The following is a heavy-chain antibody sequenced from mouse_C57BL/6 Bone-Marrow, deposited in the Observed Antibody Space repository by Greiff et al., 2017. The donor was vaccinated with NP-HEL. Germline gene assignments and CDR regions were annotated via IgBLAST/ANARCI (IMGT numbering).Heavy chain of an antibody. CDR2: IYPYNGVS. D-gene: IGHD1-1*01. CDR3: ARRGVVATDWYFDV. V-gene: IGHV1-31*01. J-gene: IGHJ1*03. CDR1: GYSFTGYY. Sequence: EVMLVESGPELVKPGASVKISCKASGYSFTGYYMHWVKQSHGNILDWIGYIYPYNGVSSSNQKFKGKATLTVDKSSSTAYMELRSLTSEDSAVYYCARRGVVATDWYFDVWGTGTTVTVSS.